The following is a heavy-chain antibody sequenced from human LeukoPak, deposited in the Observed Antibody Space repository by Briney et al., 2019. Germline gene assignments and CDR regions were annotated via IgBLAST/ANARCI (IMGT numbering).Heavy chain of an antibody. J-gene: IGHJ4*02. CDR3: ARVGDCGGDCSHFAY. CDR2: IYYSGST. Sequence: SETLSLTCTVSDASISSYYWSWIRQPPGKGLEWIAYIYYSGSTNYNPSLKSRVTISVDTSKNQFSLKLSSVSAADTALYFCARVGDCGGDCSHFAYGGQGTLATVPS. CDR1: DASISSYY. V-gene: IGHV4-59*01. D-gene: IGHD2-21*02.